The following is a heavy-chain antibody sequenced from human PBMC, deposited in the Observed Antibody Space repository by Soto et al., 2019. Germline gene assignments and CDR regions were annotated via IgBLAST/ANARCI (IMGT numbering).Heavy chain of an antibody. D-gene: IGHD5-18*01. J-gene: IGHJ6*02. Sequence: SETLSLTCTVSGGSISSYYWSWTRHPPRKGLEWIGYIYYSGSTNYNPSLKSRVTISVDTSKNQFSLKLSSVTAADTAVFYCARERGYIYGSDKGMHVWGPATTGTVSS. CDR2: IYYSGST. CDR3: ARERGYIYGSDKGMHV. CDR1: GGSISSYY. V-gene: IGHV4-59*01.